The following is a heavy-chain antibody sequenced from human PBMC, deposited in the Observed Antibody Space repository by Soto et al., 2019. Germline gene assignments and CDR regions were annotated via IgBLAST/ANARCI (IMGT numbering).Heavy chain of an antibody. D-gene: IGHD1-7*01. V-gene: IGHV1-18*01. CDR3: ARPFNWNYEADAFDI. J-gene: IGHJ3*02. Sequence: GASVKVSCKASGYTFTSYGISWVRQAPGQGLEWMGWISAYNGNTNYAQKLQGRVTMTTDTSTSTAYMELRSLRSDDTAVYYCARPFNWNYEADAFDIWGQGTMVTVSS. CDR2: ISAYNGNT. CDR1: GYTFTSYG.